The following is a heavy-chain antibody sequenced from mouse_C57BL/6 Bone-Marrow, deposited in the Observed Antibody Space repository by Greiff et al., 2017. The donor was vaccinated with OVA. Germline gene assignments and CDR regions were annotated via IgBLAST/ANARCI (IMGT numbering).Heavy chain of an antibody. Sequence: VQLQQSGAELVRPGASVTLSFKASGYTFTDYEMHWVKQTPVHGLEWIGAIDPETGGTAYNQKFKGKAILTADKSSSTAYMELRSLTSEDSAVYYCTRPNWDANWYFDVWGTGTTVTVSS. CDR1: GYTFTDYE. CDR3: TRPNWDANWYFDV. J-gene: IGHJ1*03. V-gene: IGHV1-15*01. D-gene: IGHD4-1*01. CDR2: IDPETGGT.